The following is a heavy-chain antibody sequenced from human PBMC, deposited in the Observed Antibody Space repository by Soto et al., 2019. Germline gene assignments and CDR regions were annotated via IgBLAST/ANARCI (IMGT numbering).Heavy chain of an antibody. CDR3: ARLYLAPPFTSLDH. CDR1: GFNFSNYW. V-gene: IGHV3-7*01. J-gene: IGHJ4*02. CDR2: IKKDGSEK. D-gene: IGHD3-16*01. Sequence: EVHLVESGGGLVQPGGSLRLSCAASGFNFSNYWLSWVRQAPGKGLEWVGHIKKDGSEKYYVGSVVGRFTIPRDNAENSLYLQMNSLRAEDTAVYYCARLYLAPPFTSLDHWGQGTLVTVSS.